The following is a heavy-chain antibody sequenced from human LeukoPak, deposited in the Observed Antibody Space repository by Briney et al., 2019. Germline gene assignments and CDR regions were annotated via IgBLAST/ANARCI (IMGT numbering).Heavy chain of an antibody. CDR2: ISAYNGNT. J-gene: IGHJ4*02. D-gene: IGHD3-9*01. CDR1: GYTFTSYG. Sequence: ASVKVSCKASGYTFTSYGISWVRQAPGQGLEWMGWISAYNGNTNYAQKLQGRVTMTTDTSTSTAYMELRSLRSDDTAVYYCARGRNYDIPEGPSFDYWGQGTLVTVSS. CDR3: ARGRNYDIPEGPSFDY. V-gene: IGHV1-18*01.